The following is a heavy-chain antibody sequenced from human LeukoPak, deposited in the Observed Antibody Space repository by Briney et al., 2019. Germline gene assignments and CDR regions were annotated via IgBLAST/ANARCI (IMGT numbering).Heavy chain of an antibody. CDR1: GGSISSGDYY. Sequence: PSETLSLTCTVSGGSISSGDYYWGWIRQPPGKGLEWIGYIYYSGSTYYNPSLKSRVTISVDTSKNQFSLKLSSVTAADTAVYYCARATYYDFWSGYSSWYFDLWGRGTLVTVSS. D-gene: IGHD3-3*01. CDR3: ARATYYDFWSGYSSWYFDL. CDR2: IYYSGST. J-gene: IGHJ2*01. V-gene: IGHV4-30-4*08.